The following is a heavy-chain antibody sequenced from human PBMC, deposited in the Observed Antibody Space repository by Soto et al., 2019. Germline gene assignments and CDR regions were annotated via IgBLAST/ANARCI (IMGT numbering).Heavy chain of an antibody. J-gene: IGHJ4*02. CDR2: VSGSGVGI. CDR1: GLTFSSYW. V-gene: IGHV3-23*01. Sequence: PGGSLRLSCAASGLTFSSYWMHWARQAPGKGLVWVSSVSGSGVGIYADSVKGRFSISRDNSKNTLDLQMNSLRAEDTAVYYCTKGWLDYWGQGTLVTVSS. D-gene: IGHD6-19*01. CDR3: TKGWLDY.